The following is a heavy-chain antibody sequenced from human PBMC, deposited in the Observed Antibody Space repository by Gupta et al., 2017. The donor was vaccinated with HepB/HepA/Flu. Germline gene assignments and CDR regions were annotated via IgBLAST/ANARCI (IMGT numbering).Heavy chain of an antibody. CDR1: GYSFTSYW. D-gene: IGHD5-12*01. CDR2: IYPGDSDT. J-gene: IGHJ5*02. Sequence: EVQLVQSGAEVKKPGESLKISCKGSGYSFTSYWIGWVRQMPGKGLEWMGIIYPGDSDTRYSPSFQGQVTISADKSISIAYLQWSSLKASDTAMYYCARIGYSGYTTYLGNWFDPWGQGTLVTVSS. V-gene: IGHV5-51*01. CDR3: ARIGYSGYTTYLGNWFDP.